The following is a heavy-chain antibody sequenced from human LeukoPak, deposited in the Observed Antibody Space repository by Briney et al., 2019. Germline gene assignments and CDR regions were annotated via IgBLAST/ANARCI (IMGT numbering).Heavy chain of an antibody. CDR2: IKQDGSEK. J-gene: IGHJ4*02. D-gene: IGHD2-2*01. CDR1: GFTFSSYW. CDR3: ARVRTSCFFDY. Sequence: GGSLRLSCAASGFTFSSYWMSWVRQAPGRGLEWVANIKQDGSEKYYVDSVKGRFTISRDNAKNSLYLQMNSLRAEDTAVYYCARVRTSCFFDYWGQGTLVTVSS. V-gene: IGHV3-7*03.